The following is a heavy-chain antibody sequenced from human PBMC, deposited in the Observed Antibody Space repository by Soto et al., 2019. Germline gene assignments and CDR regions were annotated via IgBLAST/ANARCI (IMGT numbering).Heavy chain of an antibody. V-gene: IGHV3-11*03. CDR3: ALGRFNYYDSSGYYPDYYYYGMDV. Sequence: GGSLRLCWTASWVTFSDYYMSWIRQAPGKGLEWVSYISSSSSYTNYADSVKGRFTISRDNAKNSLYLQMNSLRAEDTAVYYCALGRFNYYDSSGYYPDYYYYGMDVWGQGTTVTVSS. J-gene: IGHJ6*02. CDR1: WVTFSDYY. CDR2: ISSSSSYT. D-gene: IGHD3-22*01.